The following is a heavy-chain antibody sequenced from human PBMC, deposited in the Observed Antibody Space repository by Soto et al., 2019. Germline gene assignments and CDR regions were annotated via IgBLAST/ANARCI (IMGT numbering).Heavy chain of an antibody. CDR1: GYTFTGYY. CDR3: ARDQAITMVRGVPGY. D-gene: IGHD3-10*01. J-gene: IGHJ4*02. Sequence: ASVKVSCKASGYTFTGYYMHWVRQAPGQGLEWMGWINPNSGGTNYAQKFQGRVTMTRDTSISTAYMELSRLRSDDTAVYYCARDQAITMVRGVPGYWRQGTLVTVSS. V-gene: IGHV1-2*02. CDR2: INPNSGGT.